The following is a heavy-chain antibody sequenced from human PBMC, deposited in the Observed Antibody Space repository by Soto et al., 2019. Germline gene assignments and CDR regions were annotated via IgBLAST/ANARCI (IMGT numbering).Heavy chain of an antibody. J-gene: IGHJ4*02. V-gene: IGHV4-34*01. D-gene: IGHD6-6*01. CDR3: AAPRPIIAARLGY. CDR2: INHSGST. Sequence: PSETLSLTCAVYGGSFSGYYWSWIRQPPGKGLEWIGEINHSGSTNYNPFLKSRVTISVDTSKNQFSLKLSSVTAADTAVYYCAAPRPIIAARLGYWGQGTLVTVSS. CDR1: GGSFSGYY.